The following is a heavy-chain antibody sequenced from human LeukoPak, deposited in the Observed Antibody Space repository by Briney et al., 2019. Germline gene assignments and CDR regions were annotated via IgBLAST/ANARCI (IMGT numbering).Heavy chain of an antibody. J-gene: IGHJ4*02. D-gene: IGHD3-10*01. CDR2: IYTSGST. Sequence: SETLSLTCTVSGGSISSYYWSWIRQPAGKGLEWIGRIYTSGSTNYNPSLKSRVTMSVDTSKNQFSLKLSSVTAADTAVYYCARGGREVNSGSYSTTGAYFDYWGQGPRSPSPQ. V-gene: IGHV4-4*07. CDR3: ARGGREVNSGSYSTTGAYFDY. CDR1: GGSISSYY.